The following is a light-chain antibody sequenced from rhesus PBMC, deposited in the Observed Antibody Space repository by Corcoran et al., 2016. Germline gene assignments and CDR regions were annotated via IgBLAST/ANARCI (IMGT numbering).Light chain of an antibody. Sequence: DIQMTQSPSSLSASVGDTVTITCQASQGISKYLAWYQQKPGKAPNLLIYDASHLQSGVPSRFSGSGSGTEFTLTISSLQPEDFATYYCQQHNSYPFTFGPGTKLAIK. CDR3: QQHNSYPFT. CDR1: QGISKY. J-gene: IGKJ3*01. CDR2: DAS. V-gene: IGKV1-33*02.